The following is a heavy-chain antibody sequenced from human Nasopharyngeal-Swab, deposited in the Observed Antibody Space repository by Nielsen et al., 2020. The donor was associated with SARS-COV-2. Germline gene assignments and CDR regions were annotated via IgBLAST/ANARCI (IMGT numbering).Heavy chain of an antibody. CDR2: LFSNDEK. D-gene: IGHD1-26*01. J-gene: IGHJ3*02. Sequence: PGKALEWLAHLFSNDEKSYSTSLKSRLTISKDTSKNQVVLTMTNMDPVDTATYYCARIVGAPGAFDIWGQGTMVTVSS. V-gene: IGHV2-26*01. CDR3: ARIVGAPGAFDI.